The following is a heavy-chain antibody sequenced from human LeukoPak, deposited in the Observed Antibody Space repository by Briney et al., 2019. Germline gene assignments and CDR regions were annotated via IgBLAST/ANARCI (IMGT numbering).Heavy chain of an antibody. CDR1: GGSFSGYY. D-gene: IGHD3-22*01. V-gene: IGHV4-34*01. J-gene: IGHJ4*02. CDR3: ARAPYYYDSSGYYNDY. Sequence: SETLSLTCAVYGGSFSGYYWSWIRQPPGKGLEWIGEINHSGSTNYNPSLKSRVTISVDTSKNQFSLKLSSVTAADTAVYYCARAPYYYDSSGYYNDYWGQGALVTVSS. CDR2: INHSGST.